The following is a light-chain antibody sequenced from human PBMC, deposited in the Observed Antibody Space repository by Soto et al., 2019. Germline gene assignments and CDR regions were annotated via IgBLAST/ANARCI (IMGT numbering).Light chain of an antibody. V-gene: IGLV1-47*01. CDR2: GE. CDR1: NSNIGPNY. J-gene: IGLJ1*01. CDR3: AAWDDTADAYV. Sequence: QAVVTQPPSVSGAPGQTVTISCFGSNSNIGPNYVYWYRVLPGTSPRLVLSGEKRPSGVPDRFSGSKSATSATLAISGLRVGDDGDYFCAAWDDTADAYVFGGGTKLTVL.